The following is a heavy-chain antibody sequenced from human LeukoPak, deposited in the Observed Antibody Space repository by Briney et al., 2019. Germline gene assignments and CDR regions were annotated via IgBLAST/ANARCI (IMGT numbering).Heavy chain of an antibody. Sequence: GGSLRLSCAASGFTFSSYEMNWVRQAPGKGLEWVGFIRSKAYGGTTEYAASVKGRFTISRDDSKSIAYLQMNSLKTEDTAVYYCTRGGYWGQGTLVTVSS. CDR1: GFTFSSYE. J-gene: IGHJ4*02. CDR2: IRSKAYGGTT. V-gene: IGHV3-49*04. CDR3: TRGGY.